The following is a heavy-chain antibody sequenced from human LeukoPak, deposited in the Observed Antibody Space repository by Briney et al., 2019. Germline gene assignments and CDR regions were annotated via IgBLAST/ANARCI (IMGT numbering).Heavy chain of an antibody. V-gene: IGHV4-59*12. Sequence: SETLSLTCTVSGGSISTYYWSWMRQPPGRGLEWIGYIYYSGSTNHNPSLQSRVTISVDTSKNQFSLKLSSVTAADTAVYYCARVRYDYVWGSYRSGYFDYWGQGTLVTVSS. CDR1: GGSISTYY. D-gene: IGHD3-16*02. J-gene: IGHJ4*02. CDR2: IYYSGST. CDR3: ARVRYDYVWGSYRSGYFDY.